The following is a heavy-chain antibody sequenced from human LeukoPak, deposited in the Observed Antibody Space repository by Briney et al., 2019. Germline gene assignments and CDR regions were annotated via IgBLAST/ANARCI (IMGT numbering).Heavy chain of an antibody. CDR3: ARGPHSSGWYLDY. CDR2: ISYDGSNK. Sequence: GGSLRLSCAASGFTFSSHAMHWVRQAPGKGLEWVAVISYDGSNKYYADSVKGRFTISRDNSKNTLYLQMNSLRAEDTAVYYCARGPHSSGWYLDYWGQGTLVTVSS. D-gene: IGHD6-19*01. V-gene: IGHV3-30-3*01. CDR1: GFTFSSHA. J-gene: IGHJ4*02.